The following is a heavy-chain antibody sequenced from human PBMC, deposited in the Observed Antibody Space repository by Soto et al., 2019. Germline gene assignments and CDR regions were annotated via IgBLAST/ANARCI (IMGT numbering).Heavy chain of an antibody. CDR2: ISGSGGNT. J-gene: IGHJ4*02. V-gene: IGHV3-23*01. D-gene: IGHD2-2*01. CDR1: GFTFSTYA. Sequence: EVQLLESGGGLLQPGGSLRLSCAASGFTFSTYAMNWGRQAAGKGLEWVSTISGSGGNTYYVDSVKGRFTISRDNSKNTLFLQMNSLRAEDTALYYCAKYHTVINSDNDYWGRGTLVTVSS. CDR3: AKYHTVINSDNDY.